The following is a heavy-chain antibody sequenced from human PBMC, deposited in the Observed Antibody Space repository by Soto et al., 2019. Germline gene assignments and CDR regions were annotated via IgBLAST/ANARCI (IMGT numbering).Heavy chain of an antibody. J-gene: IGHJ4*02. CDR2: IYHDGSNK. V-gene: IGHV3-33*01. CDR1: GFTFSSFV. Sequence: GGSLRLSCATSGFTFSSFVMHWVRQAPGKGLEWVAVIYHDGSNKYYADSLKGRFTISRDNSKRTLYLQMNSLRAEDTAVYYCASRVGAVDYWGQGTLVTVSS. CDR3: ASRVGAVDY. D-gene: IGHD3-16*01.